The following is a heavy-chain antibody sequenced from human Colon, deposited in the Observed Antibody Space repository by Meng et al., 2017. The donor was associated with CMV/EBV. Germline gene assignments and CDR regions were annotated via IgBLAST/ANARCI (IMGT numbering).Heavy chain of an antibody. CDR1: GYTFKSHD. D-gene: IGHD1-26*01. CDR2: MSPDSGDA. Sequence: ASGYTFKSHDINWVRQAPGQGLEWMGWMSPDSGDAGYAHKFQGRLTMTRDTATGTAYMELSTLTSEDTATYFCARASYSGSYHSLGFWGQGSLVTVSS. V-gene: IGHV1-8*01. J-gene: IGHJ1*01. CDR3: ARASYSGSYHSLGF.